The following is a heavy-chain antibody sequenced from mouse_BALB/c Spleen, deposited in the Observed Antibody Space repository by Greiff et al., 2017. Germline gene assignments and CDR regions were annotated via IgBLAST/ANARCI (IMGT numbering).Heavy chain of an antibody. Sequence: EVNLVESGGGLVKPGGSLKLSCAASGFTFSSYAMSWVRQTPEKRLEWVASISSGGSTYYPDSVKGRFTISRDNARNILYLQMSSLRSEDTAMYYCARGNYGSSYYFDYWGQGTTLTVSS. D-gene: IGHD1-1*01. CDR2: ISSGGST. CDR1: GFTFSSYA. V-gene: IGHV5-6-5*01. CDR3: ARGNYGSSYYFDY. J-gene: IGHJ2*01.